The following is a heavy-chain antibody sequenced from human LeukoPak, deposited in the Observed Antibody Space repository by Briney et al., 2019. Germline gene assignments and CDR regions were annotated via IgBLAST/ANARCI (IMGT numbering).Heavy chain of an antibody. V-gene: IGHV2-5*02. D-gene: IGHD1-1*01. Sequence: ESGPTLVKPTETLTLTCTFSGFSLSTNGMGVGWIRQSPGKALEWLALIFWDDDKRYSPSLRDRLTITKDTSKNQVVLTLTNVHPVDTATYYCAHRHNLGRSSIVITFDIWGQGTVVTVSS. CDR2: IFWDDDK. J-gene: IGHJ3*02. CDR3: AHRHNLGRSSIVITFDI. CDR1: GFSLSTNGMG.